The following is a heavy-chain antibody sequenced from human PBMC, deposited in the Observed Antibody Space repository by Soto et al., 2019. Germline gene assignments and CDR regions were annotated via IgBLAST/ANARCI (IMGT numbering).Heavy chain of an antibody. CDR1: GYTFTGYY. J-gene: IGHJ4*02. CDR3: AREVGGGRQYYFDY. CDR2: IGPNSGGT. V-gene: IGHV1-2*02. D-gene: IGHD3-16*01. Sequence: QVQLVQSGAEVKKPGASVKVSRKASGYTFTGYYIHWVRQAPGQGLEWMGWIGPNSGGTNYAQKFQGRVTMTSDTSTAYLDLSRLTSDDTAAYYCAREVGGGRQYYFDYWGQGTLVTVSS.